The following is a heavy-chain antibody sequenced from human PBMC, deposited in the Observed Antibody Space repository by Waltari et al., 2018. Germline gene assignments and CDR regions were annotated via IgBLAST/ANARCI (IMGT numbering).Heavy chain of an antibody. CDR2: INAGNGNT. CDR1: GYAFPTYA. V-gene: IGHV1-3*01. J-gene: IGHJ4*02. CDR3: ARDQGFGELDY. D-gene: IGHD3-10*01. Sequence: QVQLVQSGAEAKKPGASVKGSCKASGYAFPTYAMHLVRQAPGQRLEWMGWINAGNGNTKYSQKFQGRVTITRDTSASTAYMELSSLRSEDTAVYYCARDQGFGELDYWGQGTLVTVSS.